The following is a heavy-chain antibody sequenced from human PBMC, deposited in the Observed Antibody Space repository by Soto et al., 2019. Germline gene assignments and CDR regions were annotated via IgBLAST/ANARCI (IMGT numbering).Heavy chain of an antibody. CDR1: GFPFTTYG. J-gene: IGHJ4*02. D-gene: IGHD3-10*01. Sequence: QVQLVVSGGGVVQPGRSLRLSCAASGFPFTTYGMHWVREGPGKGLEWVAVISYDGTNKYYADSVKGRFTISRDNSKNTLYLQMNRLRPEDTALYYCVGGQYYFDYRGQGTLVTVSS. CDR2: ISYDGTNK. CDR3: VGGQYYFDY. V-gene: IGHV3-30*03.